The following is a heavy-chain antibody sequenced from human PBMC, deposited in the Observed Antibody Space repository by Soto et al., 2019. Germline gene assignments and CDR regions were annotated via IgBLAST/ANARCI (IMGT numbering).Heavy chain of an antibody. CDR2: IYSGGST. J-gene: IGHJ4*02. V-gene: IGHV3-53*01. Sequence: GGSLRLSCAASGFTVRSNYMSWVRQAPGKGLEWVSVIYSGGSTYYADSVKGRFTISRDNSKNTLYLQMNSLRAEDTAVYYCAREDSSGYYFDYWGRGTLVAVSS. CDR1: GFTVRSNY. D-gene: IGHD3-22*01. CDR3: AREDSSGYYFDY.